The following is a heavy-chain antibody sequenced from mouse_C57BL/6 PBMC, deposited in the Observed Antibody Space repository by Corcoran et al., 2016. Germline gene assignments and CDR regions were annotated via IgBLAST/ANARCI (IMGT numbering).Heavy chain of an antibody. V-gene: IGHV1-62-2*01. CDR1: GYTFTAYT. CDR3: ERYEDRGQGCAY. Sequence: QVQLQQSGAELVKPGASVKLSCKASGYTFTAYTIHWVKQRSGQGLEWIGWFYPGSGSIKYNEKFKDKATLTADKSSSTVYMELSRLTSEDSAGYFFERYEDRGQGCAYWGQGTLVTVSA. CDR2: FYPGSGSI. J-gene: IGHJ3*01. D-gene: IGHD3-3*01.